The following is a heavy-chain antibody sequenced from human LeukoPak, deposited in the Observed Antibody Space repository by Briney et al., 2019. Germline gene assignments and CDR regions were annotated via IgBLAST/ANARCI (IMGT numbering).Heavy chain of an antibody. CDR2: IYYSGST. D-gene: IGHD3-10*01. V-gene: IGHV4-39*01. CDR3: ANLSKGSGTNFDY. J-gene: IGHJ4*02. Sequence: SETLSLTCTVSGGSISSSSYYWGWIRQPPGKGLEWIGSIYYSGSTYYNPSLKSRVTISVDTSKNQFSLKLSSVTAADTAVYYCANLSKGSGTNFDYWGQGTLVTVSS. CDR1: GGSISSSSYY.